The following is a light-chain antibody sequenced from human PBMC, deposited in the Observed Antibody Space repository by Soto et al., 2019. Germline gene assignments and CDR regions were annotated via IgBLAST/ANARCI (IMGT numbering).Light chain of an antibody. Sequence: DIQMTQSPSTLSASVGDRVTITCRASPSISSWLAWYQQKPGKAPKLMIYKTSSLESGVPSRFSDSGFGTEVTLTISSLQPDDFATYFCQQYNSYRTFGGGTKVEVK. CDR2: KTS. V-gene: IGKV1-5*03. CDR3: QQYNSYRT. J-gene: IGKJ4*01. CDR1: PSISSW.